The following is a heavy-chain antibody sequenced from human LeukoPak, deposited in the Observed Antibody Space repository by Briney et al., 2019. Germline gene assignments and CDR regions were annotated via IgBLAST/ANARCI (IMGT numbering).Heavy chain of an antibody. V-gene: IGHV3-15*01. J-gene: IGHJ4*02. CDR1: GFSFNDAW. Sequence: GGSLRLSCAASGFSFNDAWMSWVRQAPGKGLEWVGRIKRKTDGGTTDYAAPVKGRFSISRDDSKTSLYLRMNNLQTEDTAVYYCTTDTRRVVVPKWGQGTLVTVSS. CDR2: IKRKTDGGTT. D-gene: IGHD2-15*01. CDR3: TTDTRRVVVPK.